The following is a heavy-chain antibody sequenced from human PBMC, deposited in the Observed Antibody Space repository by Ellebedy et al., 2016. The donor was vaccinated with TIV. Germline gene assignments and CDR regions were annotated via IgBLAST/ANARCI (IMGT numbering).Heavy chain of an antibody. J-gene: IGHJ5*02. Sequence: GESLKISCAASGFTFSSYGMHWVRQAPGKGLEWVAVIWHDGSNEYYGDSVKGRFTISRDNSRNTLYLRMFSLRAEDTAVYYCAREYTDSSEFFGSFDPWGQGTLVTVSS. V-gene: IGHV3-33*08. CDR2: IWHDGSNE. CDR1: GFTFSSYG. D-gene: IGHD6-6*01. CDR3: AREYTDSSEFFGSFDP.